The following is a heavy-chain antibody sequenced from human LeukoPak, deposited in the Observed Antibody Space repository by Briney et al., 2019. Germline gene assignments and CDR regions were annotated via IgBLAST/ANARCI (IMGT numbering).Heavy chain of an antibody. CDR2: IKQDGSEK. Sequence: GGSLRLSCAASGFTFSSYWMSWVRQAPGKGLEWVANIKQDGSEKYYVDSVKGRFTISRDNDKNSLYLQMNSLRAEDTAVYYCARDFGLRCSGGTCYSVYYYGMDVWGKGTTVTVSS. D-gene: IGHD2-15*01. J-gene: IGHJ6*04. CDR1: GFTFSSYW. CDR3: ARDFGLRCSGGTCYSVYYYGMDV. V-gene: IGHV3-7*03.